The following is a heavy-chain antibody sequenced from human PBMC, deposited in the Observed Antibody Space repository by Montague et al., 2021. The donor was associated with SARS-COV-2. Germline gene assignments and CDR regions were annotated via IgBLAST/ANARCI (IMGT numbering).Heavy chain of an antibody. CDR1: GGSFSGYY. CDR2: INHSGST. CDR3: ARARQDVVVPALGIGAYYYYCYMDV. D-gene: IGHD2-2*01. V-gene: IGHV4-34*01. Sequence: SETLSLTCAVYGGSFSGYYWSWIRQPPGEGLEWIGEINHSGSTNXNPSLKSRVTISVDTSKNQFSLKLSSVTAADTAVYYCARARQDVVVPALGIGAYYYYCYMDVWGKGTTVTVSS. J-gene: IGHJ6*03.